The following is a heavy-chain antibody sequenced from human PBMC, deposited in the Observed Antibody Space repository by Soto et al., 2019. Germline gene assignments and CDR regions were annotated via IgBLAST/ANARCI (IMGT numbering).Heavy chain of an antibody. CDR2: IYYSGST. V-gene: IGHV4-31*02. Sequence: SETLSLTCTVPGGSISSGGYYWSWIRQHPGKGLEWIGYIYYSGSTYYNPSLKSRVTISVDTSKNQFSLKLSSVTAADTAVYYCARDHGIAAAGGFDYWGQGTLVTVSS. CDR1: GGSISSGGYY. CDR3: ARDHGIAAAGGFDY. D-gene: IGHD6-13*01. J-gene: IGHJ4*02.